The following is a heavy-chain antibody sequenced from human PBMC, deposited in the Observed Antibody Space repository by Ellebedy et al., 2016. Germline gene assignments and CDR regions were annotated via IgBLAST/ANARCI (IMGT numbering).Heavy chain of an antibody. CDR1: GASVITTSYY. Sequence: SETLSLTCSVSGASVITTSYYWGWIRQPPGKGLEWIGNIYYNGNIAYNPSLKSRVTISIDTSKNQFSLKLGSVTAADTALYYCARGPPSEDYGDYVRGGLDIWGQGTMVTVSS. CDR3: ARGPPSEDYGDYVRGGLDI. J-gene: IGHJ3*02. V-gene: IGHV4-39*07. CDR2: IYYNGNI. D-gene: IGHD4-17*01.